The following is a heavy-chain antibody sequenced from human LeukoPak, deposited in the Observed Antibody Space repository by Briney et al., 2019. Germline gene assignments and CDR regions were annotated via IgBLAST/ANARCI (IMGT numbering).Heavy chain of an antibody. CDR3: ARGMSVLRFLEWPQPEGYYYGMDV. CDR2: ISPDGSTT. D-gene: IGHD3-3*01. CDR1: GFTFSSYT. Sequence: GGSLRLSCAASGFTFSSYTMSWVRQAPGKGLMWVSRISPDGSTTLYADSVKGRFTISRDNAKNTLYLQMNSLRAEDTAVYYCARGMSVLRFLEWPQPEGYYYGMDVWGQGTTVTVSS. V-gene: IGHV3-74*03. J-gene: IGHJ6*02.